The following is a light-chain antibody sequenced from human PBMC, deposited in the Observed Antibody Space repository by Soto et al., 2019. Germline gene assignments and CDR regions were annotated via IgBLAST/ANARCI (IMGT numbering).Light chain of an antibody. CDR2: DAS. Sequence: EIVMTQSPATLSFSPGERATLSCRASQSVSSYLVWYQQKPGQAPRLLIYDASNKATGIPARFSGSESGTDFTLTISSLEPEDSAVYYCQQRSKWPRGVTFGQGTRLEIK. J-gene: IGKJ5*01. CDR3: QQRSKWPRGVT. V-gene: IGKV3-11*01. CDR1: QSVSSY.